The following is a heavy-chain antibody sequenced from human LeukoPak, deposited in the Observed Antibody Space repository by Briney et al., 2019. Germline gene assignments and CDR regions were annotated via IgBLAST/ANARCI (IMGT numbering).Heavy chain of an antibody. CDR1: GFTFSSAW. J-gene: IGHJ4*02. CDR2: IKSKTDGGTT. CDR3: TTALTHNFDY. Sequence: GGSLRLSCAASGFTFSSAWMTWVRQAPGKGLEWVGRIKSKTDGGTTEFAATVKGRFTISRDDSKNTLFLQMNSLKTEDTAVYYCTTALTHNFDYWGQGTLVTVSS. V-gene: IGHV3-15*01.